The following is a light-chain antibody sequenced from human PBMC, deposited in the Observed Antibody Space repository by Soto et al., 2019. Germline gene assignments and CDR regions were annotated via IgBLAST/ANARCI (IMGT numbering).Light chain of an antibody. CDR3: QQYGSSPQT. CDR1: QSVSSSY. V-gene: IGKV3-20*01. J-gene: IGKJ1*01. Sequence: DIVLTQSPGTLSLSPGERATLSCRASQSVSSSYLAWYQQKPGQAPRLLIYGASSRATGIPDRFSGSGSGTDFTLTISRLEPEDFAVYYCQQYGSSPQTFGQGTKVDNK. CDR2: GAS.